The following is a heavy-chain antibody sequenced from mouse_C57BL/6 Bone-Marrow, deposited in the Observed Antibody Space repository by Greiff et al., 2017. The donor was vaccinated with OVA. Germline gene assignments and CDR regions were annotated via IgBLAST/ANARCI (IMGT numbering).Heavy chain of an antibody. V-gene: IGHV5-4*01. CDR2: ISDGGSYT. D-gene: IGHD1-1*01. Sequence: EVQVVESGGGLVKPGGSLKLSCAASGFTFSSYAMSWVRQTPEKRLEWVATISDGGSYTYYPDNVKGRFTISRDNAKNNLYLQMSHLKSEDTAMYYCARDGGLLHFDYWGQGTTRTVSS. J-gene: IGHJ2*01. CDR3: ARDGGLLHFDY. CDR1: GFTFSSYA.